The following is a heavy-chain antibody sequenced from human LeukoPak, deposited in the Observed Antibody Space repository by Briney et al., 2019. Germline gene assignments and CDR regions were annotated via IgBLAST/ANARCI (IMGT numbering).Heavy chain of an antibody. D-gene: IGHD2-8*02. J-gene: IGHJ4*02. CDR2: SRSKGHRYST. V-gene: IGHV3-72*01. CDR1: GFTFGDYA. Sequence: GGSLRLSCTASGFTFGDYAMSWVRQVPGKGLEWIGRSRSKGHRYSTEYAASVRGRFTVSRDESRNLLFLQMTSLKSEDTAIYYCARGSYCSGGVCPAPFDSWGQGSLVTVAS. CDR3: ARGSYCSGGVCPAPFDS.